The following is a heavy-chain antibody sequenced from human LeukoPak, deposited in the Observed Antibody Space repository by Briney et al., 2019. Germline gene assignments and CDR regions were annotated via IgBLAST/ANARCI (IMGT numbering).Heavy chain of an antibody. CDR3: ARDRRGQRTIFGVAPSRDYFGLDV. D-gene: IGHD3-3*01. Sequence: PSETLSLTCTVSGGSISSSSYHWGWIRQPPGKGLEWIGSIYYSGSTYYNPSLKIGVTISVDTSKNQFSLKLSSVTAADTAVYYCARDRRGQRTIFGVAPSRDYFGLDVWGQGTTVIVSS. CDR1: GGSISSSSYH. J-gene: IGHJ6*02. V-gene: IGHV4-39*02. CDR2: IYYSGST.